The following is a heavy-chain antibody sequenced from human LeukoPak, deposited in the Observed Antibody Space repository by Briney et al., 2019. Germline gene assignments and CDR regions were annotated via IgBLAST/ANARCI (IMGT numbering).Heavy chain of an antibody. V-gene: IGHV3-23*01. CDR2: ISGSGGST. CDR1: GFTFSSYG. D-gene: IGHD1-26*01. Sequence: PGGSLRLSCAASGFTFSSYGMSWVRQAPGKGLEWVSAISGSGGSTYYADSVKGRFTISRDNPKNTLYLQMNSLRAEDTAIYYCAKEYTGTFSPFPSYFDNWGQGTLVTVSS. J-gene: IGHJ4*02. CDR3: AKEYTGTFSPFPSYFDN.